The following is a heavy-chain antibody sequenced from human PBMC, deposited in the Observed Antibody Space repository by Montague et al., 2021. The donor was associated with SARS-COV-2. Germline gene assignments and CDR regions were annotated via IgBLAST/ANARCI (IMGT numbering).Heavy chain of an antibody. Sequence: SETLSLTCTVSGGSVSSDNWWTWFRQPPGKGLEWIGEIYHSGTTXYNPSLQSRVTISVDKSRNHLSLNLRSVTAADTAMYYCALPLGGARFDPWGQGILVTVSS. D-gene: IGHD1-26*01. CDR2: IYHSGTT. CDR1: GGSVSSDNW. J-gene: IGHJ5*02. CDR3: ALPLGGARFDP. V-gene: IGHV4-4*02.